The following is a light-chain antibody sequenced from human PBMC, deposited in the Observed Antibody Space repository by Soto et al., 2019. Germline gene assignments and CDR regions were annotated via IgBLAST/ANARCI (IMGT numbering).Light chain of an antibody. CDR3: QMYVTAPET. J-gene: IGKJ1*01. CDR2: AAS. V-gene: IGKV1-27*01. Sequence: DIPMTQSPSSLYASVGDRLTITCRASQDIGKSLAWYQQRPGKVPKPLIYAASTLHSGVPSRFSGGGSGTHFTLTISNLQPEDVATYYCQMYVTAPETFGQGTKVEIK. CDR1: QDIGKS.